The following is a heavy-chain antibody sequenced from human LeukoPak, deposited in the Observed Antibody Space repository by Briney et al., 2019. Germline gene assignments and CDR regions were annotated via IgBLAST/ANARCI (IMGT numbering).Heavy chain of an antibody. V-gene: IGHV4-61*02. CDR1: GGSISSSNW. J-gene: IGHJ3*02. CDR3: ASPQRSLTMIVGDDAFDI. Sequence: PSETLSLTCAVSGGSISSSNWWSWIRQPAGRGLEWIGRIHTSESTNYNPSLKSRVTISVDTSKNQFSLKLSSVTAADTAVYYCASPQRSLTMIVGDDAFDIWGQGTMVTVSS. D-gene: IGHD3-22*01. CDR2: IHTSEST.